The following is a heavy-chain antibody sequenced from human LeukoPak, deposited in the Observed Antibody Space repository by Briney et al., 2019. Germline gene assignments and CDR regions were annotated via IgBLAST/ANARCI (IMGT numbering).Heavy chain of an antibody. CDR1: GYTFTGYY. Sequence: ASVKVSCKASGYTFTGYYMHWVRQAPGQGLEWMGWINPDSGGTNYAQKFQGRVTMTRDTSISTAYMELTRLRSDDTAVYYCARDNGDYWFDYWGQGTLVTVSS. CDR3: ARDNGDYWFDY. D-gene: IGHD4-17*01. J-gene: IGHJ4*02. V-gene: IGHV1-2*02. CDR2: INPDSGGT.